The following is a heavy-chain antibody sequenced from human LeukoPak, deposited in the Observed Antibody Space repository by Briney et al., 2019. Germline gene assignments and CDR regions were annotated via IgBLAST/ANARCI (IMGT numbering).Heavy chain of an antibody. CDR1: GFTFSSSA. J-gene: IGHJ4*02. D-gene: IGHD1-26*01. Sequence: GGSLRLSCAASGFTFSSSAMSWVRQAPGKGLEWVSAIGDSGGTTYYADSVKGRFTISRDNSKNTLYLQMNSLRAEDTAVYYCAKEEHQWLDYWGQGTLVTVSS. CDR2: IGDSGGTT. CDR3: AKEEHQWLDY. V-gene: IGHV3-23*01.